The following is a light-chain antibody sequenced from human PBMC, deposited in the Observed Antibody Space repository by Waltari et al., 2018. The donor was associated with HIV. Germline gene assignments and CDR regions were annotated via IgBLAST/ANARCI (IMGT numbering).Light chain of an antibody. V-gene: IGKV1-39*01. CDR2: RAS. CDR3: QQSHSTPRT. Sequence: DIQMTQSPSSLSATVGVRVTITCRTSQTINNYLNSYQQKSGSSPKLLIFRASNLRSDVPSRFSGSGSGTTFMLTIDGLQPDDFATYYCQQSHSTPRTFGQGTRLEVK. CDR1: QTINNY. J-gene: IGKJ2*01.